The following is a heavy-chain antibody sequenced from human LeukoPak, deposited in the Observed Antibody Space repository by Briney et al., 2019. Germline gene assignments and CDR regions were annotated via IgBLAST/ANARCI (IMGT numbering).Heavy chain of an antibody. D-gene: IGHD7-27*01. V-gene: IGHV4-61*01. J-gene: IGHJ5*02. Sequence: SQTLSLTCAVSGASISSGRYYLSWIRQPPGKGLEWIGYIYYTGSTNYNPSLSSRVTISLDTSKSQASLKLTSMTAADTAVYYCARGGSNWALSWGQGTLVTVSS. CDR3: ARGGSNWALS. CDR2: IYYTGST. CDR1: GASISSGRYY.